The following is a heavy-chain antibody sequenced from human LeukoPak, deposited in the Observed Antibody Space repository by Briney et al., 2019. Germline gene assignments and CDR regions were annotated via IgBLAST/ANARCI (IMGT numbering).Heavy chain of an antibody. J-gene: IGHJ5*02. CDR2: IYYSGST. Sequence: KASETLSLTCTVSGGSISSSSYYWGWIRQPPGKGLEWVGSIYYSGSTYYNPSLKSRVTISVDTSKNQFSLKLSSVTAADTAVYYCARWVPAAIGWFDPWGQGTLVTVSS. CDR1: GGSISSSSYY. CDR3: ARWVPAAIGWFDP. V-gene: IGHV4-39*07. D-gene: IGHD2-2*02.